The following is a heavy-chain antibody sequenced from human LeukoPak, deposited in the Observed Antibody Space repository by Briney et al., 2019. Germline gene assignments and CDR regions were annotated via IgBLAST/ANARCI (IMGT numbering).Heavy chain of an antibody. V-gene: IGHV3-7*01. CDR3: ARDLGGGPPGY. CDR2: TKEDGSEK. D-gene: IGHD4-23*01. CDR1: RFTFSNYW. Sequence: PGGSLRLSCAASRFTFSNYWMSWVRQAPGKGLEWVANTKEDGSEKYYVDSVKGRFTISRDNAKNSLYLQMNSLRAEDSAVYYCARDLGGGPPGYWGQGTLVTVSS. J-gene: IGHJ4*02.